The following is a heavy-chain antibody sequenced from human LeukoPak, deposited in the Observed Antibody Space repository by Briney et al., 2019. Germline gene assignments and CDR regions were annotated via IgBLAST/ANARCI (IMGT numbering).Heavy chain of an antibody. J-gene: IGHJ4*02. CDR2: ISSSGSTI. CDR3: ARERRDYYGSGSPYYFDY. D-gene: IGHD3-10*01. V-gene: IGHV3-48*03. Sequence: GGSLRLSCAASGFTFSSYEMNWVRQAPGEGLGWVSYISSSGSTIYYADSVKGRFTISRDNAKNSLYLQMNSLRAEDTAVYYCARERRDYYGSGSPYYFDYWGQGTLVTVSS. CDR1: GFTFSSYE.